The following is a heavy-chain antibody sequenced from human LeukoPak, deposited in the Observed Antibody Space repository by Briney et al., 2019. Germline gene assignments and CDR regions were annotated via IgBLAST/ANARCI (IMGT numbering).Heavy chain of an antibody. CDR1: GFTFSSYA. CDR2: IRGSGGIT. J-gene: IGHJ4*02. Sequence: GGSLRLSCAASGFTFSSYAMSWVRQAPGKGLEWVSAIRGSGGITNYADSVKGRFTISRDNSKNTLYLQMNSLRAEDTAVYYCAKDRGQVLRFLEWLLNPFFDYWGQGTLVTVSS. V-gene: IGHV3-23*01. CDR3: AKDRGQVLRFLEWLLNPFFDY. D-gene: IGHD3-3*01.